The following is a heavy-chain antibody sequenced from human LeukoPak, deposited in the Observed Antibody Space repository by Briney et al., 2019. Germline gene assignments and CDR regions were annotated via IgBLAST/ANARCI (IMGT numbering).Heavy chain of an antibody. Sequence: ASVKVSCKASGYTFTSYDINWVRQATGQGLEWMGWMNPNSGNTGYAQKFQGRVTMTRNTSISTAYMELSNLRSEDTAVYYCARDVYYYDSSAYYYFDYWGQGTLVAVSS. J-gene: IGHJ4*02. CDR2: MNPNSGNT. D-gene: IGHD3-22*01. CDR1: GYTFTSYD. CDR3: ARDVYYYDSSAYYYFDY. V-gene: IGHV1-8*01.